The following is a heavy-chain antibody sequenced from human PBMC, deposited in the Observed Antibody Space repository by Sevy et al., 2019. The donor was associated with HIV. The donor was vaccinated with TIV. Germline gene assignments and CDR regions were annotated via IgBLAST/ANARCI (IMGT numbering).Heavy chain of an antibody. V-gene: IGHV3-30-3*01. CDR1: GFTFSSYA. J-gene: IGHJ6*02. D-gene: IGHD6-19*01. CDR2: ISYDGSNK. Sequence: GGSLRLSCAASGFTFSSYAMHWVRQAPGKGLEWVAVISYDGSNKYYADSVKGRFTISRDNSKNTLYLQMNSLRAEDTAVYYCARDRLAVAGAYSSYYYDMDVWGQGTTVTVSS. CDR3: ARDRLAVAGAYSSYYYDMDV.